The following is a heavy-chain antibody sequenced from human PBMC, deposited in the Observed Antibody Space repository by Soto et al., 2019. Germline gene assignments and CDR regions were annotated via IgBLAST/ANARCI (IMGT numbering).Heavy chain of an antibody. CDR1: GFSLTTSGVG. D-gene: IGHD3-3*01. J-gene: IGHJ4*02. Sequence: QITLNESGPTVVRPTETLTLTCRFSGFSLTTSGVGVGWIRQSPGKAPEWLALIYWDADKRYSASLKSRLTITKDTSKNPVVLTVSDLDPTDTATYYCAHRVLRTVFGLVTTTAIYFDFWGQGTPVAVSS. CDR2: IYWDADK. V-gene: IGHV2-5*02. CDR3: AHRVLRTVFGLVTTTAIYFDF.